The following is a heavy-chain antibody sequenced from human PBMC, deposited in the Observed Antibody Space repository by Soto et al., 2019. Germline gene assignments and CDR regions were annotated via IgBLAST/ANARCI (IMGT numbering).Heavy chain of an antibody. J-gene: IGHJ3*02. V-gene: IGHV3-7*01. CDR3: AGEIGENYDVWSGYRNNDAFDI. D-gene: IGHD3-3*01. CDR1: GFTFSSYW. Sequence: GGSLRLSCAASGFTFSSYWMSWVRQAPGKGLEWVANIKQDGSEKYYVDSVKGRFTISRDNAKNSLYLQMNSLRAEDTAVYYCAGEIGENYDVWSGYRNNDAFDIWGQGTMVTVSS. CDR2: IKQDGSEK.